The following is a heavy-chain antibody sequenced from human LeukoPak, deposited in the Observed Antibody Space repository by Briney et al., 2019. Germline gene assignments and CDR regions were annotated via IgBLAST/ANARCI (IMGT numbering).Heavy chain of an antibody. Sequence: PGGSLRLSCAASGFAFDDYAMHWVRQAPGKGLEWVSTISSSGDNTYYADSVKGRFPISRDNSENTLYLQMNSLRAEDMAVYYCARVSFDATIRGVDYWGQGTLVTVSS. D-gene: IGHD5-24*01. V-gene: IGHV3-23*01. CDR1: GFAFDDYA. CDR2: ISSSGDNT. J-gene: IGHJ4*02. CDR3: ARVSFDATIRGVDY.